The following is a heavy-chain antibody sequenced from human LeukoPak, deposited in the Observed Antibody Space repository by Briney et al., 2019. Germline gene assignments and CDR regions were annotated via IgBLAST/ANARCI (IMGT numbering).Heavy chain of an antibody. D-gene: IGHD5-24*01. J-gene: IGHJ4*02. CDR2: IYYSGST. CDR1: GGSISSSSYY. Sequence: PSETLSLTCTVSGGSISSSSYYWGWIRQPPGKGLEWIGSIYYSGSTYYNPSLKSRVTISVDTSKNQFSLKLSSVTAADTAVYYCARDLRDGYNLEYFDYWGQGTLVTVSS. CDR3: ARDLRDGYNLEYFDY. V-gene: IGHV4-39*07.